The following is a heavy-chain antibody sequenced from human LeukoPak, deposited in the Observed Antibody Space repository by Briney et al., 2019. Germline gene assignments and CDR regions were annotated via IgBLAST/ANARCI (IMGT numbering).Heavy chain of an antibody. CDR1: GYTFTGYY. D-gene: IGHD2/OR15-2a*01. CDR3: SRGEYY. V-gene: IGHV1-2*02. Sequence: ASVKVSCKASGYTFTGYYMHWLRQAPGQGVEWMGWINPNSGGTNYAQKFQGRVTITSDTSKSTAYIELSRLTPYDTARYFLSRGEYYWGQGTLVTVAT. J-gene: IGHJ4*02. CDR2: INPNSGGT.